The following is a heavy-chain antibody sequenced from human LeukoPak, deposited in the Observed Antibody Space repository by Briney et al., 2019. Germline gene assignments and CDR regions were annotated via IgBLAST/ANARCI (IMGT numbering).Heavy chain of an antibody. J-gene: IGHJ4*02. D-gene: IGHD1-26*01. V-gene: IGHV1-46*01. CDR2: INPSGGST. CDR3: ARSVGATTWLDY. CDR1: GYTFTSYY. Sequence: ASVKVSCKASGYTFTSYYMHWVRQAPGQGLERMGIINPSGGSTSYAQKFQGRVTMTRDTSTSTVYMELSSLRSEDTAVYYCARSVGATTWLDYWGQGTLVTVSS.